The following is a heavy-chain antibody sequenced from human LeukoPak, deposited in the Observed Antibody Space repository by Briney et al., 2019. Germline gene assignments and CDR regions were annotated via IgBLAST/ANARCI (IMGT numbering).Heavy chain of an antibody. CDR1: GDSVSSNSAA. Sequence: SQTLSLTCAISGDSVSSNSAAWNWIRQSPSRGLEWLGRTYYRSKWYNDYAVSVKSRITINPDTSKNQFSLQLNSVTPEDTAVYYCASGGNYYDSSGSAFDIWGQGTMVTVSS. D-gene: IGHD3-22*01. J-gene: IGHJ3*02. V-gene: IGHV6-1*01. CDR3: ASGGNYYDSSGSAFDI. CDR2: TYYRSKWYN.